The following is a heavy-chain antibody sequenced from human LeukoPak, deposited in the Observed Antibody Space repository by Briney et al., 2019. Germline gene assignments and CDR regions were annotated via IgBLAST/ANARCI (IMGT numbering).Heavy chain of an antibody. CDR2: IRSKAYGGTT. CDR1: GFTFGNYA. J-gene: IGHJ4*02. D-gene: IGHD1-1*01. Sequence: PGGSLRLSCTASGFTFGNYAMSWFRQAPGKGLEWVGFIRSKAYGGTTEYAASVKGRFTISRDDSKSIAYLQMNSLKTEDTAVYYCTRAGEHLPPGTHWGQGTLVTVSS. V-gene: IGHV3-49*03. CDR3: TRAGEHLPPGTH.